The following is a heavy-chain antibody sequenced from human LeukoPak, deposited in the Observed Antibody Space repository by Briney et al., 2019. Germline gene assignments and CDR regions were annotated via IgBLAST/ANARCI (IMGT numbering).Heavy chain of an antibody. CDR3: XXXXXXVVVPAAVDY. D-gene: IGHD2-2*01. CDR1: GFTFSSYA. V-gene: IGHV3-30-3*01. CDR2: ISYDGSNK. J-gene: IGHJ4*02. Sequence: GGSLRLSCAASGFTFSSYAMHWVRQAPGKGLEWVAVISYDGSNKYYADSVKGRFTISRDNSKNTLYLQMNSLRAEDTAVYYCXXXXXXVVVPAAVDYWGQGTLVTVSS.